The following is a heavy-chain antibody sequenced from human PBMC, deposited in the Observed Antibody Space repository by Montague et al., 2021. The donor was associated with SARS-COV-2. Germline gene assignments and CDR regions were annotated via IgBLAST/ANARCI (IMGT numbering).Heavy chain of an antibody. J-gene: IGHJ4*02. CDR3: ASPGVYHDSSGLLGFDY. V-gene: IGHV4-39*01. D-gene: IGHD3-22*01. Sequence: SETLSLTCTVSGGSISSSSYYWGWIRQPPGKGLEWIGSIYYSGSTYYNPSLKSRVTISVDTSKNQFSLKLSSVTAADTAVYYCASPGVYHDSSGLLGFDYWGQGTLVTVSS. CDR2: IYYSGST. CDR1: GGSISSSSYY.